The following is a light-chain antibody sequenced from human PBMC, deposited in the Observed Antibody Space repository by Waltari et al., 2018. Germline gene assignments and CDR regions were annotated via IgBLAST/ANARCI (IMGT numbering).Light chain of an antibody. V-gene: IGLV2-23*01. CDR2: WGR. J-gene: IGLJ2*01. CDR1: SSHVGSYKF. Sequence: SALTQPASVSGSPGQSITISCTGSSSHVGSYKFVSWDQPHPGKAPQLMVYWGRQRPPGVANRFSGSKSGNTASLTISGLRAEDEADYYCCSYAGSSPHVIFGGGTKLTVL. CDR3: CSYAGSSPHVI.